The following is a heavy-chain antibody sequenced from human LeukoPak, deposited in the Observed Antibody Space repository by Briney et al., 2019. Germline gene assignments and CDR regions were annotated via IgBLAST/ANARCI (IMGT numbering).Heavy chain of an antibody. Sequence: GGSLRLSCAASGFTFTNAWMNWVRQAPGKGLEWVGRIKSKADGETIDYAAPVKGRFTFSRDDSKNMLYLQMNSLKSEDAAVYYCSTLTSRGLSDSWGQGTLVTVSS. J-gene: IGHJ4*02. CDR3: STLTSRGLSDS. CDR1: GFTFTNAW. V-gene: IGHV3-15*07. D-gene: IGHD1-20*01. CDR2: IKSKADGETI.